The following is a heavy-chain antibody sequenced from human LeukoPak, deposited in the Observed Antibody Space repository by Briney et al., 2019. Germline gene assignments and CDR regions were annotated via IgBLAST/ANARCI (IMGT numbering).Heavy chain of an antibody. V-gene: IGHV3-66*01. Sequence: GGSLRLSCAASGFTVSSNYMGWVRQAPGKGLEWVSVIYSGGDTYYTDSVKGRFTISRDNSKNMIYLEMTSLKAEDTAVYYCAKERNLEIAVAGTIFDYWGQGTLVTVSS. J-gene: IGHJ4*02. CDR3: AKERNLEIAVAGTIFDY. D-gene: IGHD6-19*01. CDR1: GFTVSSNY. CDR2: IYSGGDT.